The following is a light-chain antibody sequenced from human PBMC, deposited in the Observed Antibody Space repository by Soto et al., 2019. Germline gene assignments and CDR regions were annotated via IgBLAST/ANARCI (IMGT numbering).Light chain of an antibody. CDR1: SSDIGGYNY. Sequence: QSVLTQPPSASGSPGQSVTISCTGTSSDIGGYNYVSWYQQHPGKAPKLMIYEVTKRPSGVPDRFSGSRSGNTASLTVSGLQPEDEADYYCSSYSGSNDLYVFGTGTKLTVL. J-gene: IGLJ1*01. CDR3: SSYSGSNDLYV. V-gene: IGLV2-8*01. CDR2: EVT.